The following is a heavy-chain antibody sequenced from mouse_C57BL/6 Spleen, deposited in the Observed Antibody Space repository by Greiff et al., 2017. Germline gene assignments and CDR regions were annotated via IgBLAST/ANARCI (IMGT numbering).Heavy chain of an antibody. Sequence: EVKLVESGGDLVKPGGSLKLSCAASGFTFSSYGMSWVRQTPDKRLEWVATISSGGSYTYYPDSVKGRFTISRDNAKNTLYLQMSSLKSEDTAMYYCARHGTTRYFDYWGQGTTLTVSS. D-gene: IGHD1-1*01. CDR3: ARHGTTRYFDY. CDR2: ISSGGSYT. V-gene: IGHV5-6*01. CDR1: GFTFSSYG. J-gene: IGHJ2*01.